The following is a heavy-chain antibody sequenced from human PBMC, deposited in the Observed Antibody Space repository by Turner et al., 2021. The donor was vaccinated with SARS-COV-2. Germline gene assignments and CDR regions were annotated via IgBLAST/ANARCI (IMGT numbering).Heavy chain of an antibody. CDR3: ARVGSSWYGEIDY. V-gene: IGHV3-30-3*01. CDR2: TPYDGSDQ. Sequence: QVQLVESGGGVVQPGTHLGRTCAASEFNFRSYAMHWVRQAPGRGVELVAVTPYDGSDQYYRDSVKGRFTISRDNSQNTLYLQMNSLGPEDTAVYYCARVGSSWYGEIDYWGQGTLVTVSS. J-gene: IGHJ4*02. CDR1: EFNFRSYA. D-gene: IGHD3-10*01.